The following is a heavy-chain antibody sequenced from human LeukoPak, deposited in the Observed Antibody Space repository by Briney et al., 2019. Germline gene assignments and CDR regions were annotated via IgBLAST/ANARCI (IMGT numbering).Heavy chain of an antibody. J-gene: IGHJ4*02. CDR2: IYSGGST. V-gene: IGHV3-53*01. CDR3: TRDVGGTYYFEY. Sequence: GGSLRLSCAASGFTVSSNHMSWVRQAPGKGLEWVSVIYSGGSTYYADSVKGRFTISRDNSKNTLYLQMNGLRPEDTAVYYCTRDVGGTYYFEYWGQGTLVTVSS. D-gene: IGHD1-26*01. CDR1: GFTVSSNH.